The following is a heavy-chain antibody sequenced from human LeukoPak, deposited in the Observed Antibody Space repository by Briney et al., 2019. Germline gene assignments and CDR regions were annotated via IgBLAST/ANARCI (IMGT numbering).Heavy chain of an antibody. CDR3: ARARGRLLLIDY. J-gene: IGHJ4*02. V-gene: IGHV4-4*07. CDR1: GGSISSYY. Sequence: PSETLSLTCTVSGGSISSYYWNWIRQPAGKGLEWIGRIYSSGSTDYNPSLKSRVTMSVDTSKNQSSLNLSSVTAADSAVYYCARARGRLLLIDYWGQGTLDTVSS. CDR2: IYSSGST. D-gene: IGHD2-15*01.